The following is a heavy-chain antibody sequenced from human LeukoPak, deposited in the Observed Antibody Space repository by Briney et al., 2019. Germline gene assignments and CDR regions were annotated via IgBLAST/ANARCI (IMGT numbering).Heavy chain of an antibody. V-gene: IGHV4-39*01. D-gene: IGHD6-19*01. CDR3: ARLHSGWYYFDY. CDR2: IYYSGST. CDR1: GGSISSSSYY. J-gene: IGHJ4*02. Sequence: PSETLSLTCTVSGGSISSSSYYWGWIRQPPGKGLEWIGSIYYSGSTYYNPSLKSRVTISVDTSKNQFSLKLSSVTAADTAVYYCARLHSGWYYFDYWGQGTLVTVSS.